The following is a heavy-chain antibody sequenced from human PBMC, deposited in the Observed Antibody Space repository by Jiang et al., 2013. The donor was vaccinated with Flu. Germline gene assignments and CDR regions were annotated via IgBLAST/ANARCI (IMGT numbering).Heavy chain of an antibody. D-gene: IGHD2-15*01. Sequence: SVKGRFAISRDNAKNSLYLQMNSLRDEDTAVYYCARDRCSGGSCYSDYWGQGTLVTVSS. V-gene: IGHV3-48*02. CDR3: ARDRCSGGSCYSDY. J-gene: IGHJ4*02.